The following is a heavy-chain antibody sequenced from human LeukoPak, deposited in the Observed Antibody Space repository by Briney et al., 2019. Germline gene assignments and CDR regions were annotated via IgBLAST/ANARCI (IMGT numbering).Heavy chain of an antibody. J-gene: IGHJ3*02. Sequence: VASVEVSCKASGYTFTSYAMNWVRQAPGQGLEWMGWINTNTGNPTYAQGFTGRFVFSLDTSVSTAYLQISSLKAEDTAVYYCARARSGWTADAFDIWGQGTMVTVSS. CDR3: ARARSGWTADAFDI. V-gene: IGHV7-4-1*02. D-gene: IGHD6-19*01. CDR2: INTNTGNP. CDR1: GYTFTSYA.